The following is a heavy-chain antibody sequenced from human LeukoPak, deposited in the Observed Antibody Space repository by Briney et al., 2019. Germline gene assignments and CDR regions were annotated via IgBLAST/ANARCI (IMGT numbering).Heavy chain of an antibody. CDR3: ARSMVRGVVPYYGMDV. J-gene: IGHJ6*04. V-gene: IGHV1-2*04. CDR1: GYTFTSYD. CDR2: INPNSGGT. D-gene: IGHD3-10*01. Sequence: ASVKVSCKASGYTFTSYDINRVRQATGQGLEWMGWINPNSGGTNYAQKFQGWVTMTRDTSISTAYMELSRLRSDDTAVYYCARSMVRGVVPYYGMDVWGKGTTVTVSS.